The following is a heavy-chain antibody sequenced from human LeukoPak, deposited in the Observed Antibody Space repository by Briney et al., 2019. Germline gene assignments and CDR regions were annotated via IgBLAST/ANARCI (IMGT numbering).Heavy chain of an antibody. CDR1: GYSISSGYY. Sequence: SETLSLTCTVSGYSISSGYYWGWIRQPPGKGLEWIGSIYHSGSTYYNPSLKSRVTISVDTSKNQFSLKLSSVTAADTAVYYCATNTGTVFDYWGQGALVTVSS. J-gene: IGHJ4*02. CDR3: ATNTGTVFDY. V-gene: IGHV4-38-2*02. D-gene: IGHD7-27*01. CDR2: IYHSGST.